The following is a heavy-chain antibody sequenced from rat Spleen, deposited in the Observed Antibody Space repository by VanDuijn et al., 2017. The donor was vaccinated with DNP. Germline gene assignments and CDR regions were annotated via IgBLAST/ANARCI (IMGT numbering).Heavy chain of an antibody. CDR1: GFSLTSYT. CDR2: ISNGGTA. CDR3: ATSTMTPRY. Sequence: QVQVKESGPGLVQPSQTLSLTCTVTGFSLTSYTVNWVRQPPGKGLEWIAAISNGGTAYYSSALKSRLSISRDTSKSQVFLKMNSLQTEDTAMYFCATSTMTPRYWGQGTLVTVSS. J-gene: IGHJ3*01. D-gene: IGHD1-12*01. V-gene: IGHV2-6*01.